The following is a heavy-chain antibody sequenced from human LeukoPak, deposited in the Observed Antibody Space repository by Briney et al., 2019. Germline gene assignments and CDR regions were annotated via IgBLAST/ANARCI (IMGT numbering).Heavy chain of an antibody. D-gene: IGHD3-3*01. CDR3: AKVKGVTIFGVVPGAFDI. CDR1: GFTFSSYA. Sequence: GGSLRLSCAASGFTFSSYAMSWDRQAPGKGLEWVSAISGSGGSTYYADSVKGRFTISRDNSKNTLYLQMNSLRAEDTAVYYCAKVKGVTIFGVVPGAFDIWGQGTMVTVSS. J-gene: IGHJ3*02. CDR2: ISGSGGST. V-gene: IGHV3-23*01.